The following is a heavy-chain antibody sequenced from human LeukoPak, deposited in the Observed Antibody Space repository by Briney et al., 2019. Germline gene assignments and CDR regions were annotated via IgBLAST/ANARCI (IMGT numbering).Heavy chain of an antibody. V-gene: IGHV3-23*01. CDR2: ISGCGGDT. D-gene: IGHD7-27*01. Sequence: PGGSLRLSCAASGFIFSNYAITWVRQAPGRGLEWVSTISGCGGDTFYADSVKGRFIISRDNSKSTLFLQMSSLRAEDTAVYYCATFLGGTDVWGQGTTVTVSS. J-gene: IGHJ6*02. CDR1: GFIFSNYA. CDR3: ATFLGGTDV.